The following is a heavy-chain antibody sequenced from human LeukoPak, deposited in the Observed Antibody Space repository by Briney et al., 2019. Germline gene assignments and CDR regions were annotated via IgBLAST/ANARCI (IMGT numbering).Heavy chain of an antibody. CDR3: ARGLGSGYYYLYFDY. D-gene: IGHD3-22*01. CDR2: IKQDGSEK. Sequence: PGGSLRLSCAASGFTFNGYWMSWVRQAPGKGLEWVANIKQDGSEKYYVDSVKGRFTISRDNAKNSLYLQMNSLRAEDTAVYYCARGLGSGYYYLYFDYWGQGTLVTVSS. CDR1: GFTFNGYW. J-gene: IGHJ4*02. V-gene: IGHV3-7*01.